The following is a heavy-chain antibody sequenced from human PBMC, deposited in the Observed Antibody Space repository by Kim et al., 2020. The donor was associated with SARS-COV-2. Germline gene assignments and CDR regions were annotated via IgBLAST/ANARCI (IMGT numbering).Heavy chain of an antibody. D-gene: IGHD3-9*01. CDR1: GGSTSSYY. J-gene: IGHJ6*02. CDR3: ARDVFDILTGYGGMDV. Sequence: SETLSLTCTVSGGSTSSYYWSWIRQPPGKGLEWIGYIYYSGSTNYNPSLKSRVTISVDTSKNQFSLKLSSVTAADTAVYYCARDVFDILTGYGGMDVWGQGTTVTVSS. V-gene: IGHV4-59*01. CDR2: IYYSGST.